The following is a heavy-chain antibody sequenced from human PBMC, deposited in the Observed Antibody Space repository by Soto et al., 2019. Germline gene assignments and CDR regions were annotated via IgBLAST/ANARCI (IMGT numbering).Heavy chain of an antibody. CDR1: GGSISSYY. D-gene: IGHD3-22*01. Sequence: SETLSLTCTVSGGSISSYYWSWIRQPPGKGLEWIGYIYYSGSTNYNPSLKSRVTISVDTSKNQFSLKLSSVTAADTAVYYCARLGYSYGPYYYDSSGYFIDYWGQGTLVTVSS. V-gene: IGHV4-59*08. CDR3: ARLGYSYGPYYYDSSGYFIDY. J-gene: IGHJ4*02. CDR2: IYYSGST.